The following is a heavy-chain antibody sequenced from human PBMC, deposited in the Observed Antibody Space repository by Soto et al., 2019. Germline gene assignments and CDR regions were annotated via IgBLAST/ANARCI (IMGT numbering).Heavy chain of an antibody. D-gene: IGHD2-8*02. CDR1: GDTFNDYA. CDR2: IIPLFGTT. Sequence: QVQLVQSGAEVKKPGSSMKVSCKASGDTFNDYAMSWLRQAPGQGLEWVGGIIPLFGTTDYAQKFQGRVTITADESTTRTYMELSSLRSDDTAVYYCARGVRETVLVRGYYYGLDVWGQGTTVTVSS. J-gene: IGHJ6*02. CDR3: ARGVRETVLVRGYYYGLDV. V-gene: IGHV1-69*12.